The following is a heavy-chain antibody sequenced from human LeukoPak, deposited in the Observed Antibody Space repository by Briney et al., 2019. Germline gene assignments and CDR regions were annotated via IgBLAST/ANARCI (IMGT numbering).Heavy chain of an antibody. D-gene: IGHD6-13*01. CDR2: IYYSGST. CDR3: ASGHNSFPGYSSSWFPRGYFDY. V-gene: IGHV4-39*01. J-gene: IGHJ4*02. Sequence: SETLSLTCTVSGGSIGSSSYYWGWIRQPPGKGLEWIGSIYYSGSTYYSPSLKSRVTISVDTSKNQFSLKLSSVTAADTAVYYCASGHNSFPGYSSSWFPRGYFDYWGQGTLVTVSS. CDR1: GGSIGSSSYY.